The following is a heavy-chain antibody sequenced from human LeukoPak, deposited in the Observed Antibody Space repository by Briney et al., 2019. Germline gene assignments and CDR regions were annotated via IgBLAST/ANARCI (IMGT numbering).Heavy chain of an antibody. CDR2: IGGRGDGI. CDR3: VKDSPPRYSGSPPAY. J-gene: IGHJ4*02. D-gene: IGHD1-26*01. V-gene: IGHV3-48*04. CDR1: GFTFSDYS. Sequence: GGSLRLSCAASGFTFSDYSMNWVRQAPGKGLEWISYIGGRGDGISYADSVKGRFTISRDNAKNSLYLQMNSLRADDTAVYYCVKDSPPRYSGSPPAYWGQGTLVTVSS.